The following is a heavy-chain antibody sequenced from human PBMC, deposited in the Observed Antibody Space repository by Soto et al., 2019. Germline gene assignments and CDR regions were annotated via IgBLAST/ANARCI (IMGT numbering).Heavy chain of an antibody. D-gene: IGHD5-12*01. CDR3: ARWSVANYYYGMDV. J-gene: IGHJ6*02. V-gene: IGHV3-48*01. CDR2: ISSSSSTI. CDR1: GFTFSSYS. Sequence: GGSLRLSCAASGFTFSSYSMNWVRQAPGKGLEWVSYISSSSSTIYYADSVKGRFTISRDNAKNSLYLQMNSLRAEDTAVYYCARWSVANYYYGMDVWGQGTTVTVS.